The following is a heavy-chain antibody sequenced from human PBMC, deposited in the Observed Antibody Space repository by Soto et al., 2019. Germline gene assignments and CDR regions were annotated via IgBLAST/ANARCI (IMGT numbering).Heavy chain of an antibody. CDR1: GYSISSGYY. D-gene: IGHD5-18*01. J-gene: IGHJ5*02. V-gene: IGHV4-38-2*01. CDR2: IYHSGRT. CDR3: ARQYVDTAMVYNWFDP. Sequence: SETLSLTCAVSGYSISSGYYGGWIRQPPGKGLEWIGSIYHSGRTYYNPSLKSRVTISVDTSKNQFSLKLSSVTAADTAVYYCARQYVDTAMVYNWFDPWGQGTLVTVSS.